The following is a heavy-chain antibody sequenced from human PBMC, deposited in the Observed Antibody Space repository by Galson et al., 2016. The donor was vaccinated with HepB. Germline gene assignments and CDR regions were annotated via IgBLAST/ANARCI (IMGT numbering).Heavy chain of an antibody. V-gene: IGHV1-18*01. CDR2: ISAYNGDT. CDR1: GYTFSSFG. Sequence: SVKVSCKASGYTFSSFGISWVRQAPGQGLEWMGRISAYNGDTNYAQNLQGRVTLTTDTSTSTAYMELRSLRSADTAVYYCARDVGYSGVWYLDNWGQGTLVTVSS. CDR3: ARDVGYSGVWYLDN. D-gene: IGHD6-19*01. J-gene: IGHJ4*02.